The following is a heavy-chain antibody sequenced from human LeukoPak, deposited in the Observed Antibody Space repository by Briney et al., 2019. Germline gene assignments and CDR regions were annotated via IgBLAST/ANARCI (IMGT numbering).Heavy chain of an antibody. D-gene: IGHD3-16*01. Sequence: TLSLTCTVSGGSISSGGYYWSWIRQHPGKGLEWIGYIYCSGSTYYNPSLKSRVTISVDTSKNQFSLKLSSVTAADTAVYYCARDWGISFGGNWFDPWGQGTLVTVSS. CDR2: IYCSGST. CDR3: ARDWGISFGGNWFDP. CDR1: GGSISSGGYY. J-gene: IGHJ5*02. V-gene: IGHV4-31*03.